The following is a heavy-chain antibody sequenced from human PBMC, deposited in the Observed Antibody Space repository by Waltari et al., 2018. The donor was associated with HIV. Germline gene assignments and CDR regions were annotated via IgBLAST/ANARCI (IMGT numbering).Heavy chain of an antibody. J-gene: IGHJ5*02. V-gene: IGHV4-38-2*02. D-gene: IGHD2-2*01. CDR3: ARESRYCSSTSCLNWFDP. CDR1: GYSISSGYY. CDR2: IYHSGST. Sequence: QVQLQESGPGLVKPSETLSLTCAVSGYSISSGYYWGWIRQPPGKGLEWIGSIYHSGSTSHNPSLKSRVTRSVDTSKNQFSLKLSSVTAADTAVYYCARESRYCSSTSCLNWFDPWGQGTLVTVSS.